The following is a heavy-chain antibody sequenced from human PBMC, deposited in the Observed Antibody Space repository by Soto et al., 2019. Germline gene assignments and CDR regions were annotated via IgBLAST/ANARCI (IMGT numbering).Heavy chain of an antibody. J-gene: IGHJ6*02. CDR3: ASNRGSVVMDV. CDR2: IHSDESGA. V-gene: IGHV3-74*01. D-gene: IGHD2-15*01. CDR1: GFTSNNYW. Sequence: EVQLVESGGGLVQPGGSLRLSCAASGFTSNNYWMQWVRQAPGKGLVWVSHIHSDESGANYADFAKGRFTISRDNAKDTLYLQMSSLTAEDTAVYYCASNRGSVVMDVWGQGTTVTVSS.